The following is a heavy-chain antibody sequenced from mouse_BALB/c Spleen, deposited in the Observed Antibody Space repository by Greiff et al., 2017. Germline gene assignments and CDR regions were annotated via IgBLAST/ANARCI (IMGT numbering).Heavy chain of an antibody. V-gene: IGHV1S81*02. Sequence: VQLQQPGAELVKPGASVKLSCKASGYTFTSYWMHWVKQRPGQGLEWIGEINPSNGRTNYNEKFKSKATLTVDKSSSTAYMQLSSLTSEDSAVYYCARGGNGFAYWGQGTLVTVSA. CDR3: ARGGNGFAY. D-gene: IGHD2-1*01. CDR1: GYTFTSYW. J-gene: IGHJ3*01. CDR2: INPSNGRT.